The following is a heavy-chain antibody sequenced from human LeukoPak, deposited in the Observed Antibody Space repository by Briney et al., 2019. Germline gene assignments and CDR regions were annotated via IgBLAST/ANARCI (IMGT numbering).Heavy chain of an antibody. D-gene: IGHD3-10*01. CDR1: GFTFTTYG. CDR2: ISSSGGST. Sequence: GGSLRLSCAATGFTFTTYGMSWVRQAPGKGLEWVSSISSSGGSTYYADSVKGRFTISRDNSKNTLYLQMNSLRAEDTAVYYCAKDGWFGELSSFDYWGQGTLVTVSS. V-gene: IGHV3-23*01. J-gene: IGHJ4*02. CDR3: AKDGWFGELSSFDY.